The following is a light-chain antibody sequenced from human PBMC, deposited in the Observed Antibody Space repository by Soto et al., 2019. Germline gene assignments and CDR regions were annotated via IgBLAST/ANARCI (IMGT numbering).Light chain of an antibody. J-gene: IGKJ1*01. Sequence: EIVLTQSPDSLCLSPGEGATLSCRASQSVTNSYLAWYQQKPGQAPRLLIYRTSNRATGIPDRFSGSGSGTDFTLTISRLEPEDFAVYWCQQYDSSPRTFGQGTTGDIK. CDR1: QSVTNSY. CDR2: RTS. V-gene: IGKV3-20*01. CDR3: QQYDSSPRT.